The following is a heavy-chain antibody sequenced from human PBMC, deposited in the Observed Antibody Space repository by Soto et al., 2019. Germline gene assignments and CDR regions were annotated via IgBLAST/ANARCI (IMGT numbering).Heavy chain of an antibody. CDR1: GGTFGNTA. D-gene: IGHD3-3*01. V-gene: IGHV1-69*12. CDR2: IVPMFGTA. Sequence: QVQLVQYGAEVKKPGSSVNVSCKTSGGTFGNTAVTWVRQAPGQGLEWMGGIVPMFGTANYAQKFQGRVTITADESTNTAYMELRSLRSDDTAVYYCARDGDPGYTFWSGPLGGGRFDPWGQGTLVTVSS. J-gene: IGHJ5*02. CDR3: ARDGDPGYTFWSGPLGGGRFDP.